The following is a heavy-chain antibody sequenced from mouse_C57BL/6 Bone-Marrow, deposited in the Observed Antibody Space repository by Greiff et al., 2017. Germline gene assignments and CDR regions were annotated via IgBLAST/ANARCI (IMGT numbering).Heavy chain of an antibody. CDR3: ARGVKWVFAY. J-gene: IGHJ2*01. CDR2: INPGSGGT. V-gene: IGHV1-54*01. D-gene: IGHD1-3*01. Sequence: QVQLQQSGAELVRPGTSVKVSCKASGYAFTNYLIAWVKQRPGQGLEWIGVINPGSGGTNYNEKFKGKATLTADKASSTAYMQLSSLTSGDSAVYIGARGVKWVFAYWGQGATRRVSS. CDR1: GYAFTNYL.